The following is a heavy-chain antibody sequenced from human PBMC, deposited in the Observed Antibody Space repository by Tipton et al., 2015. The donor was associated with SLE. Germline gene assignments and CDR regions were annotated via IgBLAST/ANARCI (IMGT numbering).Heavy chain of an antibody. CDR1: GGSISSHY. CDR2: IYYSGST. CDR3: ARLGGGSRSRSVDY. V-gene: IGHV4-59*11. J-gene: IGHJ4*02. Sequence: LRLSCTVSGGSISSHYWSWIRQPPGKGLEWIGYIYYSGSTNYNPSLKSRVTISVDTSKNQFSLKLSSVTAADTAVYYCARLGGGSRSRSVDYWGQGTLVTVSS. D-gene: IGHD3-16*01.